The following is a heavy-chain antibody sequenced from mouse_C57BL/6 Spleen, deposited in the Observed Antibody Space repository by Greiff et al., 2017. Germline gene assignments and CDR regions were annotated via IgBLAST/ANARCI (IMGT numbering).Heavy chain of an antibody. CDR1: GYTFTSYW. Sequence: QVHVKQPGTELVKPGASVKLSCKASGYTFTSYWMHWVKQRPGQGLEWIGNINPSNGGTNYNEKFKSKATLTVDKSSSTAYLQLSSLTSEDSAVYYCARSRDGYYGGFAYWGQGTLVTVSA. CDR2: INPSNGGT. CDR3: ARSRDGYYGGFAY. D-gene: IGHD2-3*01. J-gene: IGHJ3*01. V-gene: IGHV1-53*01.